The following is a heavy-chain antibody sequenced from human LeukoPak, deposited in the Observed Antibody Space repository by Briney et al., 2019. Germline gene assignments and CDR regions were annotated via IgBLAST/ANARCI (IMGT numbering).Heavy chain of an antibody. CDR2: ISSSSSYI. D-gene: IGHD3-3*01. V-gene: IGHV3-21*01. CDR1: GFTFSSYS. J-gene: IGHJ4*02. CDR3: ARGQHGYDFWSGYSPDY. Sequence: GGSLRLSCAASGFTFSSYSMNWVRQAPGKGLEWVSSISSSSSYIYYADSVKGRFTISRDNAKNSLYLQMNSLRAEDTAVYYCARGQHGYDFWSGYSPDYWGQGTLVAVSS.